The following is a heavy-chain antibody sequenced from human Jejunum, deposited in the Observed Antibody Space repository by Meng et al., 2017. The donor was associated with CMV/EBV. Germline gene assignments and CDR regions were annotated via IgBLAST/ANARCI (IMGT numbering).Heavy chain of an antibody. CDR3: SYTSGGNWFDY. V-gene: IGHV3-15*01. Sequence: FSFSKYGIHWVRQAPGKGLEWVGRIRSKPDGGTTEYAAPVKGRFTISRDDSKTTLFLQMNSLKTEDTAVYFCSYTSGGNWFDYWGQGTLVTVSS. D-gene: IGHD1-26*01. CDR2: IRSKPDGGTT. J-gene: IGHJ5*01. CDR1: FSFSKYG.